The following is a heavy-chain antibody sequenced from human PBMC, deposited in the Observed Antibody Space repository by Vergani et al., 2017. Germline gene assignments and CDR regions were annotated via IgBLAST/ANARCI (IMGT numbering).Heavy chain of an antibody. J-gene: IGHJ6*02. CDR3: ARFRYGSGKHTQYGMDV. D-gene: IGHD3-10*01. CDR1: GGSFSGYY. CDR2: INHSGST. Sequence: QVQLQQWGAGLLKPSETLSLTCAVYGGSFSGYYWSCIRQPPGKGLEGIGEINHSGSTNYNPSLKSRVTISVDTSKNQFSLKLCSVTAADTAVYYCARFRYGSGKHTQYGMDVWGQGTTVTVSS. V-gene: IGHV4-34*01.